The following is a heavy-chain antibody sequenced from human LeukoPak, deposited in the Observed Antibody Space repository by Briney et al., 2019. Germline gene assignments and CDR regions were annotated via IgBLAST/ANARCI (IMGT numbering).Heavy chain of an antibody. CDR2: ISSSGSTI. V-gene: IGHV3-11*01. Sequence: GGSLRLSCAASGFTFSDYYMSWIRQAPGKGLEWVSYISSSGSTIYYADSVKGRFTISRDNAKNSLYLQMNSLRAEDTAVYYCARDPDTAMGYTDDAFDIWGQGTMVTVSS. CDR3: ARDPDTAMGYTDDAFDI. CDR1: GFTFSDYY. D-gene: IGHD5-18*01. J-gene: IGHJ3*02.